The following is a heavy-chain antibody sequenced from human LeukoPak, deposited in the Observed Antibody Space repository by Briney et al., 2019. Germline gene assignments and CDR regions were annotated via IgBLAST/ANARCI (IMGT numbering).Heavy chain of an antibody. D-gene: IGHD1-26*01. CDR2: ISLSGYT. Sequence: SETLSLTCGVSGGSITTTNYWSWVRPSPGRGLERIGEISLSGYTGFNPSLRGRVTMSLDESKNHLSLTLTSVTAADTAIYYCSRESGPYSPFGHWGQGILVTVTT. CDR3: SRESGPYSPFGH. V-gene: IGHV4-4*02. J-gene: IGHJ4*02. CDR1: GGSITTTNY.